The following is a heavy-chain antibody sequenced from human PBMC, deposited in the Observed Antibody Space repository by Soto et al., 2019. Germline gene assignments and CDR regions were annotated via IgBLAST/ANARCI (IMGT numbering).Heavy chain of an antibody. CDR2: IIPIFGTA. D-gene: IGHD5-18*01. CDR3: VNTAMVTLDY. J-gene: IGHJ4*02. Sequence: GALVKVSCKASGGTFSSDSISWVRQAPGQGLEWMGGIIPIFGTANYAQKFQGRVTITADKSTSTAYMELSSLRSEDTAVYYCVNTAMVTLDYWGQGTLVTVSS. CDR1: GGTFSSDS. V-gene: IGHV1-69*06.